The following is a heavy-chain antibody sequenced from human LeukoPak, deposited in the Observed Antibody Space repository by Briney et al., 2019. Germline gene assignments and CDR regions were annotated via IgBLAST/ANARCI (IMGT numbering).Heavy chain of an antibody. V-gene: IGHV1-69*05. CDR2: IIPIFGTA. CDR3: ARDRGYDSNGYDDY. CDR1: GGTFSSYA. D-gene: IGHD3-22*01. J-gene: IGHJ4*02. Sequence: SVKVSCKASGGTFSSYAISWVRQAPGQGLEWMGRIIPIFGTANYAQKFQGRVTITTDESTSTAYMELSSLRSEDTAVYYCARDRGYDSNGYDDYWGQGTLVTVSS.